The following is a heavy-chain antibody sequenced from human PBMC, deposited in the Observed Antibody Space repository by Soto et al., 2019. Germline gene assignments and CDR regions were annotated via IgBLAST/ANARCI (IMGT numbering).Heavy chain of an antibody. J-gene: IGHJ6*02. CDR3: ARELGYYYDSSGPHYYYGMDV. V-gene: IGHV1-18*01. Sequence: ASVKVSCKASGYTFTSYGISWVRQAPGQGLEWMGWISAYNGNTNYAQKLQGRVTMTTDTSTSTAYTELRSLRSDDTAVYYCARELGYYYDSSGPHYYYGMDVWGQGTTVTVSS. D-gene: IGHD3-22*01. CDR1: GYTFTSYG. CDR2: ISAYNGNT.